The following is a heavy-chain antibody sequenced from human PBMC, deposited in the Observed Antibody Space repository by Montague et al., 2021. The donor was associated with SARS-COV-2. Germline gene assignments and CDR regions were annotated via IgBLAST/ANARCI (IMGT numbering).Heavy chain of an antibody. D-gene: IGHD3-10*01. CDR2: IYYTGST. J-gene: IGHJ3*02. V-gene: IGHV4-39*01. CDR1: GGSVSSSSYY. CDR3: ARHITGSGNAFDI. Sequence: SETLSLTSAVSGGSVSSSSYYWGWIRQPPGKGLEWIGSIYYTGSTYYNPSLKSRVTISVDTSKNQFSLKLSSVTAADTAVYYCARHITGSGNAFDIWGQGTMVTISS.